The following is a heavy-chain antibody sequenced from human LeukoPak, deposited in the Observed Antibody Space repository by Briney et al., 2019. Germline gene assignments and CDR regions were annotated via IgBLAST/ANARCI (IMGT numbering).Heavy chain of an antibody. CDR3: ARDTGYLGSNYGMDV. D-gene: IGHD3-22*01. CDR2: IFYSGST. V-gene: IGHV4-59*01. CDR1: GSSISSYY. J-gene: IGHJ6*02. Sequence: SETLSLTCTVSGSSISSYYWSWIRQPPGKGLEWIGYIFYSGSTNCNPSLKSRVTISVDTSKNQFSLNLSSVTAADTAIYYCARDTGYLGSNYGMDVWGQGTTVTVSS.